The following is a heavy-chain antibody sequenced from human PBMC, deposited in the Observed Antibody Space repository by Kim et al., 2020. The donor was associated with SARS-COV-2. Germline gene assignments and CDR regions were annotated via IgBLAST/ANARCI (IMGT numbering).Heavy chain of an antibody. CDR1: GGSISSSNYY. CDR3: VSAGDVVPAAIDWFDP. CDR2: IYYSGHT. V-gene: IGHV4-39*01. J-gene: IGHJ5*02. Sequence: SETLSLTCTVSGGSISSSNYYWGWIRQPPGKGLEWIGTIYYSGHTYDNPSLKSRVTISVDTSKNQFSLKLSSVTAADTAVYYCVSAGDVVPAAIDWFDPWGQGTLVTVSS. D-gene: IGHD2-2*01.